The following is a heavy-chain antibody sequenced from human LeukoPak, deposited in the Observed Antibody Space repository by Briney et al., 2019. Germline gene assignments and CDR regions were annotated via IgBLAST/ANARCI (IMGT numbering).Heavy chain of an antibody. Sequence: ASVKVSCKASGYTFTSYGISWVRQAPGQGLEWMGWISAYNGNTNYAQKLQGRVTMTTDTSTSTAYMELRSLRSDDTAVYYCARYGGGLRYFDWSLYGMDVWGQGTTVTVSS. CDR2: ISAYNGNT. V-gene: IGHV1-18*01. CDR3: ARYGGGLRYFDWSLYGMDV. J-gene: IGHJ6*02. D-gene: IGHD3-9*01. CDR1: GYTFTSYG.